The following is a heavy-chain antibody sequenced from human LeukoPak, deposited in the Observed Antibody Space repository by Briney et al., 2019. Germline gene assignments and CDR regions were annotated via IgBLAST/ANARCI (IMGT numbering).Heavy chain of an antibody. CDR1: GDSISSSNW. CDR2: IYHSGST. D-gene: IGHD4-17*01. Sequence: NPSGTLSLTCAVSGDSISSSNWWSWVRQPPGKGLEWIGEIYHSGSTNYNPSLKSRVTISLDKSKNQFSLKLSSVTAADTAVYYCARVTAVTRGAFDIWGQGTMVTVSS. J-gene: IGHJ3*02. V-gene: IGHV4-4*02. CDR3: ARVTAVTRGAFDI.